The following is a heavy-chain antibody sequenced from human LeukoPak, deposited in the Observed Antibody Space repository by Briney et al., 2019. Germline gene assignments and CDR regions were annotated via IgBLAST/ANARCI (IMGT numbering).Heavy chain of an antibody. V-gene: IGHV3-21*01. D-gene: IGHD6-13*01. J-gene: IGHJ4*02. Sequence: GGSLRLSCAASGFTFSSYSMSWVRQAPGKGLEWVSSISSSSSYIYYADSVKGRFTISRDNAKNSLYLQMNSLRAEDTAVYYCAREGVSAGSWVDYWGQGTLVTVSS. CDR3: AREGVSAGSWVDY. CDR1: GFTFSSYS. CDR2: ISSSSSYI.